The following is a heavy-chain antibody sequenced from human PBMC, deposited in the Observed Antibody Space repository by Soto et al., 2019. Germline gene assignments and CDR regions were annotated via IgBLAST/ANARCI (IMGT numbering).Heavy chain of an antibody. CDR1: GFTFSSYW. V-gene: IGHV3-74*01. J-gene: IGHJ4*02. CDR2: INSDGSST. CDR3: VRTSLGVAAATREDY. Sequence: EVQLVESGGGLVQPGGSLRLSCAASGFTFSSYWMHWVRQAPGKGLVWVSRINSDGSSTSYADSVKGRFTISRDNAKNTLYLQMNGLRAEDTAVYYCVRTSLGVAAATREDYWGQGTLVPVPS. D-gene: IGHD2-15*01.